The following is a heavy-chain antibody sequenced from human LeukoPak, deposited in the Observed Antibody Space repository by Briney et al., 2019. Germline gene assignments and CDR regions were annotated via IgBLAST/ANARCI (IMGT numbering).Heavy chain of an antibody. CDR3: ARHTVTTWGEYYFDY. CDR2: IYYSGST. CDR1: GGSISSSSYY. Sequence: TSETLSLTCTVSGGSISSSSYYWGWIRQPPGKGVEWIGSIYYSGSTYYNPSLKSRVTISVDTSKNQFSLKLSSVTAADTAVYYCARHTVTTWGEYYFDYWGQGTLVTVSS. V-gene: IGHV4-39*01. D-gene: IGHD4-17*01. J-gene: IGHJ4*02.